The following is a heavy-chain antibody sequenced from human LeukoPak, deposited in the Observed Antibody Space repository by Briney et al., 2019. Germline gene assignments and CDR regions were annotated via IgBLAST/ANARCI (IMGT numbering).Heavy chain of an antibody. J-gene: IGHJ5*02. Sequence: PSETLSLTCAVYGGSFSGYYWSWIRQPPGKGLEWIGDINHSGSTNYNPSLKSRVTISVDTSKNQFSLKLSSVTAADTAVYYCARGVKQLATRRIWFYASGEGTPVTASS. V-gene: IGHV4-34*01. CDR3: ARGVKQLATRRIWFYA. CDR1: GGSFSGYY. D-gene: IGHD6-13*01. CDR2: INHSGST.